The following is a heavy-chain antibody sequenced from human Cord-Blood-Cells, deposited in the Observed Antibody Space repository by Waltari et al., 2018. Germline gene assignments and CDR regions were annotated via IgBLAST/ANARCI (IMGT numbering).Heavy chain of an antibody. Sequence: QVQLQESGPGLVKPSETLSLTCTVSGGSVSSGSYYWSWIRQPPGKGLEWIGYIYYSGSTNYNPSLKSRVTISVDTSKNQFSLKLSSVTAADTAVYYCARDRGRNSWATFDYWGQGTLVTVSS. CDR3: ARDRGRNSWATFDY. CDR1: GGSVSSGSYY. J-gene: IGHJ4*02. D-gene: IGHD6-13*01. CDR2: IYYSGST. V-gene: IGHV4-61*01.